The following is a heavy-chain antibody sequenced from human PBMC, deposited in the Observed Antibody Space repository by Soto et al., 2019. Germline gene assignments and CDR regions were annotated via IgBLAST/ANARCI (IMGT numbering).Heavy chain of an antibody. J-gene: IGHJ4*02. CDR1: GYTFTSYA. CDR2: INAGNGNT. D-gene: IGHD6-13*01. CDR3: ARDPAGYTRYFDY. V-gene: IGHV1-3*01. Sequence: GASGKVSCKASGYTFTSYAMHWVRQAPGQRLEWMGWINAGNGNTKYSQKFQGRVTITRDTSASTAYMELSSLRSEDTAVYYCARDPAGYTRYFDYWGQGTLVTVSS.